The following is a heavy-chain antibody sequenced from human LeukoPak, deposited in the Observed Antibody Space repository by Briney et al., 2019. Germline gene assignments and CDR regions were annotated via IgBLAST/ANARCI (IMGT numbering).Heavy chain of an antibody. V-gene: IGHV3-43D*03. Sequence: GGSLRFSCAASGFTFDDYAMHWVRQAPGKGLEWVSLISWDGGSTYYADSVKGRFTISRDNSKNSLYLQMNSLRAEDTALYYCAKGDRPTTTVTTTIDYWGQGTLVTVSS. J-gene: IGHJ4*02. CDR3: AKGDRPTTTVTTTIDY. D-gene: IGHD4-17*01. CDR2: ISWDGGST. CDR1: GFTFDDYA.